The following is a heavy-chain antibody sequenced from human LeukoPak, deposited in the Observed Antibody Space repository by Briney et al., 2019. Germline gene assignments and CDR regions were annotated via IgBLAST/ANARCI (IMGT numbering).Heavy chain of an antibody. D-gene: IGHD4-11*01. CDR1: GFTFSSYA. Sequence: GGSLRLSCAASGFTFSSYAMHWVRQAPGKGLEWVAVISYDGSNKYYADSVKGRFTISGDNSKNTLYLQMNSLRAEDTAVYYCAREVRTTVTNDYWGQGTLVTVSS. V-gene: IGHV3-30-3*01. CDR3: AREVRTTVTNDY. J-gene: IGHJ4*02. CDR2: ISYDGSNK.